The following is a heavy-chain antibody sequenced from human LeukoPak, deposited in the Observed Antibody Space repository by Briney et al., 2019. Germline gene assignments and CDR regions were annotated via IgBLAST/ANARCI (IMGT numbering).Heavy chain of an antibody. Sequence: GRSLRLSCAASGFTFSSYGMHWVRQAPGEGLEWVAVISYDGTYKYYADSVKGRFTISRDNSKNTLYLQMNSLRAEDTAVYYCAKAGRESLRYFDWLWDYWGQGTLVTVSS. J-gene: IGHJ4*02. CDR3: AKAGRESLRYFDWLWDY. V-gene: IGHV3-30*18. CDR1: GFTFSSYG. D-gene: IGHD3-9*01. CDR2: ISYDGTYK.